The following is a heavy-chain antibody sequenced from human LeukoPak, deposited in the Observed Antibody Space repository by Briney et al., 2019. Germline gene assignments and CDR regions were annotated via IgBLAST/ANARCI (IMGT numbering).Heavy chain of an antibody. CDR1: GYTFTSYG. Sequence: ASVKVSCKASGYTFTSYGISWVRQAPGQRLEWMGWISAYNGNTNYAQKFQGRVTMTRNTSISTAYMELSGLRSEDTAVYYCARGSLYSSGWYYRAKLVDYWGQGTLVTVSS. D-gene: IGHD6-19*01. CDR3: ARGSLYSSGWYYRAKLVDY. CDR2: ISAYNGNT. V-gene: IGHV1-18*01. J-gene: IGHJ4*02.